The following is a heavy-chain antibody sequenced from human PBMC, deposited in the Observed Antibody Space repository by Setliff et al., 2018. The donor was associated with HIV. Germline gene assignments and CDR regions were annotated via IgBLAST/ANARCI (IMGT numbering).Heavy chain of an antibody. CDR1: GFTFNTYE. CDR2: IGSSGTSI. D-gene: IGHD2-8*02. J-gene: IGHJ3*02. V-gene: IGHV3-48*03. CDR3: VKRVGNTGAGAFDI. Sequence: GGSLRLSCVASGFTFNTYEMNWVRQAPGKGLEWVSHIGSSGTSIYYADSVKGRFTSSRDNAKNSLYLQMNSLKAEDTALYYCVKRVGNTGAGAFDIWGLGTMVTVS.